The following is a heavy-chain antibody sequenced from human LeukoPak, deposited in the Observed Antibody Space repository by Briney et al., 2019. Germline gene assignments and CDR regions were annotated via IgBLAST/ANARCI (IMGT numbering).Heavy chain of an antibody. CDR1: GYTFTSYG. J-gene: IGHJ4*02. CDR2: ISAYNGNT. V-gene: IGHV1-18*01. CDR3: ARAGWLMVYATIDY. D-gene: IGHD2-8*01. Sequence: ASVKVSCKASGYTFTSYGISWVRQAPGQGLEWMGWISAYNGNTNYAQKLQGRVTMTTDASTSTAYMELRSLRSDDTAVYYCARAGWLMVYATIDYWGQGTLVTVSS.